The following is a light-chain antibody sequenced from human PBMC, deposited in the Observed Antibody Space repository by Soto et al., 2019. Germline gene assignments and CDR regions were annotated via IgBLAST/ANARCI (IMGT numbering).Light chain of an antibody. CDR2: ATS. CDR1: QGLNSY. J-gene: IGKJ4*01. V-gene: IGKV1-9*01. Sequence: DIQLTQSPSFLSASVGDRVTITCRASQGLNSYFAWYQQKAGKAPKLLLYATSTLQSVFPSRFSGTGSGTEFTLTISSLQPEDFATYSCQQLNTYPVTFGGGTKVVI. CDR3: QQLNTYPVT.